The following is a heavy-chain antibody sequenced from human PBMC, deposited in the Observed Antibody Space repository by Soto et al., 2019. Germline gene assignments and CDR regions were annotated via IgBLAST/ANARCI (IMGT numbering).Heavy chain of an antibody. CDR3: ARELGGIAVAGLYNWFDP. J-gene: IGHJ5*02. V-gene: IGHV4-61*01. D-gene: IGHD6-19*01. Sequence: ASETLSLTCTVSGGSVSSGSYYWSWIRQPPGKGLEWIGYIYYSGSTNYNPSLKSRVTISVDTSKNQFSLKLSSVTAADTAVYYCARELGGIAVAGLYNWFDPWGQGTLVTVSS. CDR2: IYYSGST. CDR1: GGSVSSGSYY.